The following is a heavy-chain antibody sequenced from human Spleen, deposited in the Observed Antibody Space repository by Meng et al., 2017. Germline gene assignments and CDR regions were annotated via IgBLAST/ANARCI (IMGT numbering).Heavy chain of an antibody. D-gene: IGHD6-19*01. Sequence: QPQLQESGPVLVKPSEALSLTSSVSGGSISTSGYYWGWIRQPPGKGLEWIGSIGHSGFTYYTPSLKSRVTVSIDTSRNQFSLWLTSVTAADTAVYYCVRSSGWVKTGFDPWGQGTLVTVSS. CDR3: VRSSGWVKTGFDP. V-gene: IGHV4-39*01. CDR2: IGHSGFT. CDR1: GGSISTSGYY. J-gene: IGHJ5*02.